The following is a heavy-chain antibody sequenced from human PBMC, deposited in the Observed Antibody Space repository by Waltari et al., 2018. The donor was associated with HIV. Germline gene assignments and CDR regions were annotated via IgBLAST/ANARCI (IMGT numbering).Heavy chain of an antibody. CDR2: IISSSSYI. Sequence: EVQLVESGGGLVQPGGSLRLSCAASGLTFSSYSMNWVRQPPGKGLDWVSSIISSSSYIYYADSVKGRFTISRDNAKNSLYLQMNSLRAEDTAVYYCARDMGPLEWSSSPDYWGQGTLVTVSS. D-gene: IGHD3-3*01. CDR3: ARDMGPLEWSSSPDY. V-gene: IGHV3-21*01. CDR1: GLTFSSYS. J-gene: IGHJ4*02.